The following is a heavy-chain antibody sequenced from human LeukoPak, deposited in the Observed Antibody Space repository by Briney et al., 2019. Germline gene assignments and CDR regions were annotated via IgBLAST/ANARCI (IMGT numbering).Heavy chain of an antibody. V-gene: IGHV1-69*13. D-gene: IGHD1-26*01. J-gene: IGHJ6*02. CDR1: GSTFSSYS. CDR3: ARISLGAIWGYYYGMDV. CDR2: IIPIFDTA. Sequence: SVKVSCKASGSTFSSYSISWVRQAPGQGLEWMGGIIPIFDTADYAQKFQGRVTITAHESTSTAYMELSSLRSEDTAVFYCARISLGAIWGYYYGMDVWGQGTTVTVSS.